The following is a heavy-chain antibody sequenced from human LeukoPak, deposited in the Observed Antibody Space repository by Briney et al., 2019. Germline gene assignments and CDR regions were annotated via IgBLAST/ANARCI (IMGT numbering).Heavy chain of an antibody. CDR3: ARGTMEAPFDY. Sequence: PGGSLRLSCAASGFTFSSYAMHWVRQAPGKGLEWVAVISYDGSNKYYADSVKGRFTISRDNSKNTLYLQMNSLRAEDTAVYYCARGTMEAPFDYWGQGTLVTVSS. CDR2: ISYDGSNK. CDR1: GFTFSSYA. V-gene: IGHV3-30*04. J-gene: IGHJ4*02. D-gene: IGHD4/OR15-4a*01.